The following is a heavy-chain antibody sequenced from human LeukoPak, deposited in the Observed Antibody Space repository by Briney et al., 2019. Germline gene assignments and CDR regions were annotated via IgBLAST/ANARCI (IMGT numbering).Heavy chain of an antibody. J-gene: IGHJ5*02. Sequence: ASVKVSCKASGYTFTSYYMHWVRQAPGHGREWMGIINPSGGSTSYAQKFQGRVTMTTDTSTSTAYMELSSLRSEDTAVYYSARGRSIPAPFDPWGQGTLVTVSS. V-gene: IGHV1-46*01. CDR1: GYTFTSYY. CDR3: ARGRSIPAPFDP. D-gene: IGHD6-6*01. CDR2: INPSGGST.